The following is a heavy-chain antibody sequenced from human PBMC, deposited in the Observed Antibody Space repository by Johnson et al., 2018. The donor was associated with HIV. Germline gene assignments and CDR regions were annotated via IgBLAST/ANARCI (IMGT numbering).Heavy chain of an antibody. CDR3: ARDPELDYFDNRAFDI. Sequence: QVQLVESGGGLVQPGGSLRLSCVASGFTFSDYYMTWVRQAPGKGLEWVSYISSSGSTIYSADSVKGRFTISRDNAKNSLYLQMNILRAEDTAVYYCARDPELDYFDNRAFDIWGQGTMVTVSS. D-gene: IGHD3-22*01. J-gene: IGHJ3*02. CDR1: GFTFSDYY. CDR2: ISSSGSTI. V-gene: IGHV3-11*04.